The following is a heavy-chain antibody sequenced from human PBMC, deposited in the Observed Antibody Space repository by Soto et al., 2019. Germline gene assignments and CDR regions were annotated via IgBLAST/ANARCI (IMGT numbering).Heavy chain of an antibody. J-gene: IGHJ6*03. CDR1: GFTFGSYI. D-gene: IGHD3-10*01. CDR3: ARAKRGEYYYYYYMDV. Sequence: SLRLSCAASGFTFGSYIMNWVRQAPGKGLEWVSYISSSSSTIYYADSVKGRFTISRDNAKNSLYLQMNSLRAEDTAVYYCARAKRGEYYYYYYMDVWGKGTTVTVSS. V-gene: IGHV3-48*01. CDR2: ISSSSSTI.